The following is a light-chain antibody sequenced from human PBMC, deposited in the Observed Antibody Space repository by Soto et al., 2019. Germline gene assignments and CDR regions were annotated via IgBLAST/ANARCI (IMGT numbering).Light chain of an antibody. J-gene: IGKJ1*01. Sequence: EIVLTQSPGTLSLSPGERATLSCGASQSVSSNYLAWYQQKPGQAPRLLIYGASTRATGIPDRFSGSGSGTDFILTISRLEPEDFAVYYCHQYGGSPRTLGQGTKVDIK. V-gene: IGKV3-20*01. CDR1: QSVSSNY. CDR2: GAS. CDR3: HQYGGSPRT.